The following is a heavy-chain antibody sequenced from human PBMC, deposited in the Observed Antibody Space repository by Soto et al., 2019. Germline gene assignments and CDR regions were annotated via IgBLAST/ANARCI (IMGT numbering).Heavy chain of an antibody. D-gene: IGHD3-10*01. CDR1: GGSFSGYY. CDR2: INHSGST. Sequence: SETLSLTCAVYGGSFSGYYWSWIRQPPGKGLEWIGEINHSGSTNYNPSLKSRVTISVDTSKNQFSLRLSSVTAADTAVYYCARAGGLLWFGELLYPRHVGWFDPWGQGTLVTVSS. J-gene: IGHJ5*02. V-gene: IGHV4-34*01. CDR3: ARAGGLLWFGELLYPRHVGWFDP.